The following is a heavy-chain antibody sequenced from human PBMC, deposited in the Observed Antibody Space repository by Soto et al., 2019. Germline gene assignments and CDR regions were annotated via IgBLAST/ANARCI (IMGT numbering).Heavy chain of an antibody. V-gene: IGHV3-30*03. Sequence: QVQLVEAGGGVVQPGRSLRLSCGASGFTFNSHGMHWVRQAPGKGLEWVAVISYEGSNNFYAESVKGRFTISRDNSKNTLYLPRNSLRREDTAVYYCARGAEYQLLSRDYFYGMDVWGQGTTVTVSS. CDR2: ISYEGSNN. J-gene: IGHJ6*02. D-gene: IGHD2-2*01. CDR1: GFTFNSHG. CDR3: ARGAEYQLLSRDYFYGMDV.